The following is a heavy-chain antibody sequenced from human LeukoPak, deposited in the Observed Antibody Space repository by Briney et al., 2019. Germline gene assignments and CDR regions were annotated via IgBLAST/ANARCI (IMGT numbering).Heavy chain of an antibody. Sequence: QSGGSLRLSCAASGFIFSSNGMHWARQTPGKGLDWVAFTRYDESKTFYGDSVRGRFTISRDNSKNTLYLQMNSLTTDDSAVYYCAKARYSGSPALDFWGQGTLVTVSS. CDR1: GFIFSSNG. CDR2: TRYDESKT. CDR3: AKARYSGSPALDF. V-gene: IGHV3-30*02. J-gene: IGHJ4*02. D-gene: IGHD1-26*01.